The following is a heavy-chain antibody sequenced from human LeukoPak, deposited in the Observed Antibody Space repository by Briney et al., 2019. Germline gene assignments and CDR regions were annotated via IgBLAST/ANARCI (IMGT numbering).Heavy chain of an antibody. Sequence: RGSLRLSCAPSGFTFSSYIMYWGRQAPRKGLEWVSGISYEGNNKYHADSVKGRFSISRENSKKTLYLKMDSLRVEDTAVYYCARDRIAVATYYFDCWGQGTLVTVSS. J-gene: IGHJ4*02. CDR2: ISYEGNNK. V-gene: IGHV3-30-3*01. CDR1: GFTFSSYI. CDR3: ARDRIAVATYYFDC. D-gene: IGHD6-19*01.